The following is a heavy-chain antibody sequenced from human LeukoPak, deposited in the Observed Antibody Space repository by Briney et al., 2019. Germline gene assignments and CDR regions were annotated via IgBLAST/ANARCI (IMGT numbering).Heavy chain of an antibody. D-gene: IGHD7-27*01. CDR1: GGTFSSYA. J-gene: IGHJ6*02. Sequence: ASVKVSCKASGGTFSSYAISWVRQAPGQGLEWMGGIIPIFGTANYAQKFQGRVTITADESTSTAYMELSSLRSEDTAVYYCAGDPLANWSPATDGMDAWGQGTTVTVSS. CDR3: AGDPLANWSPATDGMDA. CDR2: IIPIFGTA. V-gene: IGHV1-69*13.